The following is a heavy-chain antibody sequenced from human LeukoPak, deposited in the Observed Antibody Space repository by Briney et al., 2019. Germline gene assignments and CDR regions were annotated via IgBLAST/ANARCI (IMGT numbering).Heavy chain of an antibody. V-gene: IGHV2-5*02. CDR2: THWDDDK. CDR3: AHSHIGSAFDY. Sequence: SGPTLVNPPQTLTLTCTFSGFSLRTRGVGVGWIRQLPGKALEWLSLTHWDDDKPYTTSLKSRRTITKDTSKNQVVLTMTNMDPVDTATYYCAHSHIGSAFDYWGQGTLVTVSS. CDR1: GFSLRTRGVG. D-gene: IGHD1-26*01. J-gene: IGHJ4*02.